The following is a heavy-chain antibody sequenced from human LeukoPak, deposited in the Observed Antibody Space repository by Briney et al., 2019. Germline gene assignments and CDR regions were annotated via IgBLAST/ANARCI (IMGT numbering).Heavy chain of an antibody. CDR3: AREGYCSGGSCYSTPY. CDR2: IYTSGST. J-gene: IGHJ4*02. D-gene: IGHD2-15*01. V-gene: IGHV4-61*02. Sequence: SETPSLTCTVSGGSISSGSYYWSWIRQPAGKGLEWIGRIYTSGSTNCNPSLKSRVTISVDTSKNQFSLKLSSVTAADTAVYYCAREGYCSGGSCYSTPYWGQGTLVTVSS. CDR1: GGSISSGSYY.